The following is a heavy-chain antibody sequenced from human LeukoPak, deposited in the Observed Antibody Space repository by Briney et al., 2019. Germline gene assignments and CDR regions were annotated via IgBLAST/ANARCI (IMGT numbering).Heavy chain of an antibody. V-gene: IGHV1-2*06. J-gene: IGHJ3*02. Sequence: GASVKVSCKASGYTFTNYYIHWVRQAPGQGLEWMGRINPNSGGANHAQKFQDAVTMTRDTSITTAYMELNSLRSDDTAVYYCAITYNNNAFDIWGQGTMVTVSS. D-gene: IGHD4-11*01. CDR3: AITYNNNAFDI. CDR2: INPNSGGA. CDR1: GYTFTNYY.